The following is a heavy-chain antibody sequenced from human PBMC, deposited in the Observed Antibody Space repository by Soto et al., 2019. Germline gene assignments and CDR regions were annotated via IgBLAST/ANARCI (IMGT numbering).Heavy chain of an antibody. Sequence: VQLQQWGAGLLKPSETLSLTCAVYGGSFSGYYWSWIRQPPGKGLEWIGEINHSGSTNYNPSLKSRVTISVDTSKNQFSLKLSSVTAADTAVYYCARGGYSGYDSYRLSYWGQGTLVTVSS. CDR3: ARGGYSGYDSYRLSY. CDR1: GGSFSGYY. CDR2: INHSGST. D-gene: IGHD5-12*01. V-gene: IGHV4-34*01. J-gene: IGHJ4*02.